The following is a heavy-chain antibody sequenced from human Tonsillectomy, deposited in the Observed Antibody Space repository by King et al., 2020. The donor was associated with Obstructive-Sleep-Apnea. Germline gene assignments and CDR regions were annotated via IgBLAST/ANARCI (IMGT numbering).Heavy chain of an antibody. CDR3: AKDGNSSGWWGLLYFDY. D-gene: IGHD6-19*01. CDR2: IRYDGSNK. V-gene: IGHV3-30*02. CDR1: GFTFSSYG. Sequence: VQLVESGGGVGQPGRSLRLSCAASGFTFSSYGMHWVRQAPGKGLEWVAFIRYDGSNKYYSVSVKGRFTISRDNSKNTLYLQMNSLRAEDTAVYYCAKDGNSSGWWGLLYFDYWGQGTLVTVSS. J-gene: IGHJ4*02.